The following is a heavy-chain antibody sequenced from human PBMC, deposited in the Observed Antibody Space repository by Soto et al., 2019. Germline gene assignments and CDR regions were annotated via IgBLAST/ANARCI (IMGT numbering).Heavy chain of an antibody. D-gene: IGHD5-18*01. V-gene: IGHV1-8*01. Sequence: QVQLVQSGAEVTKAGASVKVSCKASGYTFTSYDINWVRQATGQRPEWMGWMNPNSGNAGYAEKFQGRVTMTRDTSITTAYMELSGLTCDDTAVYYCARHTATVPGDFWGQGTPVTVSS. J-gene: IGHJ4*02. CDR1: GYTFTSYD. CDR2: MNPNSGNA. CDR3: ARHTATVPGDF.